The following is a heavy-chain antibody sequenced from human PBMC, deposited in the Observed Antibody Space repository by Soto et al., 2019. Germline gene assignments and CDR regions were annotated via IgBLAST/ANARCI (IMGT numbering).Heavy chain of an antibody. Sequence: QVQLQESGPGLVKPSETLSLTCTVSGGSISSYYWSWIRQPAGKGLEWIGRSYTSGSTNYNPSLKSRVTMSVDTSKNQFSLKLSSVTAADTAVYYCSRGQTYYDFWSGYPYYYYYGMDVWGQGTTVTGSS. D-gene: IGHD3-3*01. CDR3: SRGQTYYDFWSGYPYYYYYGMDV. CDR1: GGSISSYY. V-gene: IGHV4-4*07. J-gene: IGHJ6*02. CDR2: SYTSGST.